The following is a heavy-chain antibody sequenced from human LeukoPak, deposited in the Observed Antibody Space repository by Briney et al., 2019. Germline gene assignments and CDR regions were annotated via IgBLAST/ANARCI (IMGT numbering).Heavy chain of an antibody. Sequence: KASETLSFTCTVSGGSISSSSYYWGWIRQPPGKGLEWIGSIYYSGSTYYNPSLKSRVTISVDTSKNQFSLKLSSVTAADTAVYYCARLGADYYDSSGYYYNYYFDYWGQGTLVTVSS. CDR3: ARLGADYYDSSGYYYNYYFDY. CDR2: IYYSGST. J-gene: IGHJ4*02. D-gene: IGHD3-22*01. CDR1: GGSISSSSYY. V-gene: IGHV4-39*01.